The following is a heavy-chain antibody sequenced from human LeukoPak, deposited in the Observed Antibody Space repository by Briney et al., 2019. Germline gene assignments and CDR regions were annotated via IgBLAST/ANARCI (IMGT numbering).Heavy chain of an antibody. CDR2: IFPIFGTA. V-gene: IGHV1-69*05. CDR3: ARGIGKAGFGDKYYGLDV. J-gene: IGHJ6*02. Sequence: SVKVSCKASGGTFSSYAISWVRQAPGQGLEWMGGIFPIFGTANYAQKFQGRVTITTDTSTSTAYMELRSLRSDDTAVYYCARGIGKAGFGDKYYGLDVWGQGTTVTVSS. D-gene: IGHD3-16*01. CDR1: GGTFSSYA.